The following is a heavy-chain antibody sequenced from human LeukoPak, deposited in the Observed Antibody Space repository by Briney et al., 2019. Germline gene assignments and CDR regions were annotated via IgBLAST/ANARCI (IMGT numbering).Heavy chain of an antibody. Sequence: SVKVSCKASGGTFSSYAISWVRQAPGQGLEWMGGIIPIFGTANYAQKFQGRVTITADVSTSTAYMELSSLRSEDTAVYYCARSPDLGEYSGSYGRFDPWGQGTLVTVSS. CDR3: ARSPDLGEYSGSYGRFDP. CDR1: GGTFSSYA. D-gene: IGHD1-26*01. J-gene: IGHJ5*02. CDR2: IIPIFGTA. V-gene: IGHV1-69*01.